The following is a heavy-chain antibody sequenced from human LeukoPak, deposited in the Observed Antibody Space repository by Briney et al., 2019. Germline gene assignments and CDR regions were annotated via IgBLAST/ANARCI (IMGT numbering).Heavy chain of an antibody. D-gene: IGHD5-24*01. CDR2: INPGGDKT. J-gene: IGHJ6*01. Sequence: AAVKVSCKASRYSFTKYYIHWVRQAPGQGVDWMGLINPGGDKTDFAQNLQGTVTLTRGTSTSTVYMGLGSWRYEGTGVYFCWRIRDGHNVAYDMWGRETGDRVFWG. V-gene: IGHV1-46*01. CDR1: RYSFTKYY. CDR3: WRIRDGHNVAYDMWGRETGDRVF.